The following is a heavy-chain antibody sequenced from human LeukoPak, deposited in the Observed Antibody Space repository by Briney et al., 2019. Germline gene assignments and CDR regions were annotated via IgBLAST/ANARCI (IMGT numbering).Heavy chain of an antibody. J-gene: IGHJ4*02. CDR3: CYDSSGYYSMRFDY. CDR2: IYSGGST. D-gene: IGHD3-22*01. V-gene: IGHV3-53*01. CDR1: GFTVSSNY. Sequence: PGGSLRLSCAASGFTVSSNYMSWVRQAPGKGLEWVSVIYSGGSTYYADSVKGRFTISRDNSKNTLYLQMNSLRAEDTAVYYCCYDSSGYYSMRFDYWGQGTLVTVSS.